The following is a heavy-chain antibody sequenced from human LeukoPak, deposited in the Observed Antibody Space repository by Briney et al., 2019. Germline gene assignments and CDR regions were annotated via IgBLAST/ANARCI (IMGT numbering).Heavy chain of an antibody. CDR2: IYYSGST. J-gene: IGHJ5*02. Sequence: SDTLSLTCAVSGYSISSDNWWGWIRQPPGGGLEWIGYIYYSGSTYYNPSLKSRVTMSIDTSNNQFSLKLTSVTAVDTAVYYCVKKIAAAAWFDPWGQGTPVTVSS. CDR1: GYSISSDNW. CDR3: VKKIAAAAWFDP. V-gene: IGHV4-28*01. D-gene: IGHD6-13*01.